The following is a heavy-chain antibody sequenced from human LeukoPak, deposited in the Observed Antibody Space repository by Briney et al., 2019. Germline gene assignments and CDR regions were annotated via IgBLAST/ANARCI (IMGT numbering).Heavy chain of an antibody. CDR3: ARVNFHYDSSGYSRLFDY. V-gene: IGHV1-8*02. CDR2: MNPNSGNT. J-gene: IGHJ4*02. CDR1: GGTFSSYA. D-gene: IGHD3-22*01. Sequence: ASVKVSCKASGGTFSSYAISWVRQATGQGLEWMGWMNPNSGNTGYAQKFQGRVTMTRNTSISTAYMELSSLRSEDTAVYYCARVNFHYDSSGYSRLFDYWGQGTLVTVSS.